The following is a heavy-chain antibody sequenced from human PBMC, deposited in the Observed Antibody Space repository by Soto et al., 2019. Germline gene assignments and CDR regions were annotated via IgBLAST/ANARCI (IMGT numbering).Heavy chain of an antibody. Sequence: QITLKESGPTLVKPTQTLTLTCTFSGFSLSTSGVGVGWIRQPPGKALEWLALIYWDDDKRYSPSLKSRLTITKDTSKNQVVLTMTNMDPVDTATYYCAHRRPAMVRGVTYFDYWGQGTLVTVSS. V-gene: IGHV2-5*02. J-gene: IGHJ4*02. CDR2: IYWDDDK. D-gene: IGHD3-10*01. CDR1: GFSLSTSGVG. CDR3: AHRRPAMVRGVTYFDY.